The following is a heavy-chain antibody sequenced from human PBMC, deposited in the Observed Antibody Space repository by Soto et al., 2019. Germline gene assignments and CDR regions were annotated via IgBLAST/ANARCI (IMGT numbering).Heavy chain of an antibody. CDR3: ARDPPFGD. CDR2: ISSSSSYI. D-gene: IGHD3-16*01. V-gene: IGHV3-21*01. Sequence: PGGSLRLSCAASGFTFSNAWMSWVRQAPGKGLEWVSSISSSSSYIYYADSVKGRFTISRDNAKNSLYLQMNSLRAEDTAVYYCARDPPFGDWGQGTLVTVSS. CDR1: GFTFSNAW. J-gene: IGHJ4*02.